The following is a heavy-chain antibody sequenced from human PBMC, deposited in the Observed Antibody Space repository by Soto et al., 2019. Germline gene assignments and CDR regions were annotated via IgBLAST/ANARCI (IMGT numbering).Heavy chain of an antibody. CDR3: ARSGYSSGWYHWYFDF. CDR2: INAGNGNT. J-gene: IGHJ2*01. CDR1: GYTFSNYG. Sequence: QVHLVQSGAEVKKPGASVKVSCKASGYTFSNYGIHWVRQAPGQRLEWMGWINAGNGNTKYSEKFQGRVTITRDTSASQAYQELISLRSEDTAVYYYARSGYSSGWYHWYFDFWGRGTLVSLSS. V-gene: IGHV1-3*01. D-gene: IGHD6-19*01.